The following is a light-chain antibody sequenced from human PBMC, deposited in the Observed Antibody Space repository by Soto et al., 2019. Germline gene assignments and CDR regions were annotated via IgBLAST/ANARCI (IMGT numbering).Light chain of an antibody. CDR2: DVT. Sequence: QSALTQPASVSGSPGQSITISCTGTSSDIGDYDYVSWYQHLPGKAPKLLIFDVTHRPSGVSDRFSGSKSGNTASLTISGVRPEDEADYYCSSYAGSNTPYVFGTGTKLTVL. J-gene: IGLJ1*01. V-gene: IGLV2-14*01. CDR3: SSYAGSNTPYV. CDR1: SSDIGDYDY.